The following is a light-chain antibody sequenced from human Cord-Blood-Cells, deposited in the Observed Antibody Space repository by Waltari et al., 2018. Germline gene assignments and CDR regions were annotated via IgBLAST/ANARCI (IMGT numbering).Light chain of an antibody. J-gene: IGKJ2*03. Sequence: IVMTHPSDSLAVSLGETATITYTSSQSVLYSSNNKNYLAWYQQKPGQPPKLLIYWASTRESGVPDRFSGSGSGTDFTLTISSLQAEDVAVYYCQQYYSTHSFGQGTKLEIK. CDR1: QSVLYSSNNKNY. CDR3: QQYYSTHS. CDR2: WAS. V-gene: IGKV4-1*01.